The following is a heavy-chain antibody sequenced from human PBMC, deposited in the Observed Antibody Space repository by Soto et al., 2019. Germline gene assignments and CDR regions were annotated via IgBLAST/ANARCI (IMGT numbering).Heavy chain of an antibody. CDR2: IYPGDSDT. V-gene: IGHV5-51*01. Sequence: PGESLKISCRGSGYSFTDYWIGCVRHMPGKGLEWMGIIYPGDSDTRYSPSFQGQVTISADNSISAAYLQWSSLRASDTAMYYCARALTGTIHQHYFEHWGKGTLVTVSS. J-gene: IGHJ4*02. D-gene: IGHD1-7*01. CDR3: ARALTGTIHQHYFEH. CDR1: GYSFTDYW.